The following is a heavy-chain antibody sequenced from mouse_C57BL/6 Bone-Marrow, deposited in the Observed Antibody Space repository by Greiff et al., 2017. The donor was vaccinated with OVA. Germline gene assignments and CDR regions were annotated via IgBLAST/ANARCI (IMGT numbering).Heavy chain of an antibody. V-gene: IGHV1-81*01. CDR2: IYPRSGNT. D-gene: IGHD1-1*01. J-gene: IGHJ4*01. CDR1: GYTFTSYG. CDR3: ARAHYGSSYGYYAMDY. Sequence: QVQLKESGAELARPGASVKLSCKASGYTFTSYGISWVKQRTGQGLEWIGEIYPRSGNTYYNEKFKGKATLTADKSSSTAYMELRSLTSEDSAVYFCARAHYGSSYGYYAMDYWGQGTSVTVSS.